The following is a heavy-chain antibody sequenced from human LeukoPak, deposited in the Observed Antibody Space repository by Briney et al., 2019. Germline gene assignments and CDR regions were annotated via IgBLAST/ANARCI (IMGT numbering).Heavy chain of an antibody. V-gene: IGHV4-59*01. Sequence: SETLSLNCTVSGDSFRSYYWSWIRQPPGKGLEWIGYIYYSGSTNYNPSLKSRVTISVDTSKNQFSLKLNSVTAADTAVYYCARGRNLEWFDYWGQGTLVTVSS. CDR2: IYYSGST. CDR3: ARGRNLEWFDY. D-gene: IGHD3-3*01. CDR1: GDSFRSYY. J-gene: IGHJ5*01.